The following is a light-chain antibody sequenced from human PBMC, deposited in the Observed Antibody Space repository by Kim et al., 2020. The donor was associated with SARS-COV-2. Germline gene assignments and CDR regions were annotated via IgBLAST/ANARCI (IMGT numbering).Light chain of an antibody. V-gene: IGLV2-8*01. Sequence: PEQSVPMPGTETISDVGSNNFVSWYQQPPRKAPKLMIYEVSKRPSGVPDRFSGSKSGNTASLTVSGLQAEDEADYYCSSYAGSNNVFGTGTQLTVL. CDR2: EVS. CDR1: ISDVGSNNF. J-gene: IGLJ1*01. CDR3: SSYAGSNNV.